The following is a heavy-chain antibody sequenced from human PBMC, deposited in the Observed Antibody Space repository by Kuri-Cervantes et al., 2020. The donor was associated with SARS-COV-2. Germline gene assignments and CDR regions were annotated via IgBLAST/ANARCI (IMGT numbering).Heavy chain of an antibody. J-gene: IGHJ4*02. CDR1: GGSFTTYN. Sequence: ESLKISCTISGGSFTTYNWSWLRQPPGKGLAWIGYMYYTGTTTYSPSLKSRVAMSVDTSKSQFSLKLSSVTAADTAVYYCASSSRAGTHFDYWGQGTLVTVSS. CDR3: ASSSRAGTHFDY. CDR2: MYYTGTT. V-gene: IGHV4-59*01. D-gene: IGHD6-13*01.